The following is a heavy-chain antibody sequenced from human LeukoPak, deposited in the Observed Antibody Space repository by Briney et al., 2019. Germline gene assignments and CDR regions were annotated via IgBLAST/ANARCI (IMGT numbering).Heavy chain of an antibody. D-gene: IGHD6-19*01. CDR2: TYYRSKWYN. CDR1: GDSVPSNSAA. V-gene: IGHV6-1*01. J-gene: IGHJ6*03. Sequence: SQTLSLTCAISGDSVPSNSAAWNWIRQSPSRGLEWLGRTYYRSKWYNDYAVSVKSRITINPDTSKNQFSLQLNSVTPEDTAVYYCARAPIAVAGTTYYYYYYMDVWGKGTTVTVSS. CDR3: ARAPIAVAGTTYYYYYYMDV.